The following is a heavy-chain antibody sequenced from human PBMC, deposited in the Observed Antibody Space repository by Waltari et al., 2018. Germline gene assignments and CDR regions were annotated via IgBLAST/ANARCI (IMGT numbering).Heavy chain of an antibody. CDR2: VYGNGAT. CDR3: AKINDRSDGGWFDP. V-gene: IGHV4-61*02. CDR1: GASVASGPYY. D-gene: IGHD3-22*01. J-gene: IGHJ5*02. Sequence: QVQLQESGPGLVKPSQTLSLTCSVSGASVASGPYYWAWIRQPAGKGLEWIGRVYGNGATFYSPSFASRLSISLDPSKNQFSLRMNSVTAADTAIYYCAKINDRSDGGWFDPWGQGLLVTVSS.